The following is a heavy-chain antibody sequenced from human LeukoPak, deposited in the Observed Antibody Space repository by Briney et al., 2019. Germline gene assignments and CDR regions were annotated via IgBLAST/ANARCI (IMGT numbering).Heavy chain of an antibody. CDR1: GFTFSSYA. CDR2: ISSNGGST. D-gene: IGHD3-22*01. J-gene: IGHJ4*02. Sequence: GSLRLSCAASGFTFSSYAMHWVRQAPGKGLEYVSAISSNGGSTYYADSVKGRFTISRDNSKNTLYLQMGSLRAEDMAVYYCARGYYDSSGYLFDYWGQGTLVTVSS. CDR3: ARGYYDSSGYLFDY. V-gene: IGHV3-64*02.